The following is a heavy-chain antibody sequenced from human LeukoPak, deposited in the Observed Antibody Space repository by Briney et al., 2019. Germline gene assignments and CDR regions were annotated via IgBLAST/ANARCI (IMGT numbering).Heavy chain of an antibody. J-gene: IGHJ4*02. CDR2: ISYDGSNK. CDR3: ARDTDKFDY. D-gene: IGHD3-9*01. Sequence: GGSLRLSCAASGFTFSSYAMHWVRQAPGKGLEWVAVISYDGSNKYYADSVKGRFTISRDNSKSTLYLQMNSLRVEDTAVYYCARDTDKFDYWGQGTLVTVSS. V-gene: IGHV3-30*04. CDR1: GFTFSSYA.